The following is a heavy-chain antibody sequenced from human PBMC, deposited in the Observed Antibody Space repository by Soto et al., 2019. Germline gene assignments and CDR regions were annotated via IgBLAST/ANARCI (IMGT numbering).Heavy chain of an antibody. CDR2: IIPIFGRG. D-gene: IGHD3-16*01. J-gene: IGHJ4*02. V-gene: IGHV1-69*06. CDR1: GGTFSSYA. Sequence: QVQLVQSGAEVKKPGSSGKVSCKASGGTFSSYAISWVRQAPGQGLEWMGGIIPIFGRGNYAQKFQSRGTITAEKSTSTAYMKLRSLRSEDTAVYYCARGQWEDYVWGFDSWGQGTLVTVSS. CDR3: ARGQWEDYVWGFDS.